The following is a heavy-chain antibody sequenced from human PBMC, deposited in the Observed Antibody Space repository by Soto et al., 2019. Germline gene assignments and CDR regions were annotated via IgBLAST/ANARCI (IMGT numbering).Heavy chain of an antibody. CDR3: AKDPPSERMQPDYGMDV. V-gene: IGHV3-23*04. CDR2: ISGSGRYT. D-gene: IGHD6-13*01. J-gene: IGHJ6*02. CDR1: GFTFDSCV. Sequence: DVQLVESGGDLVQPGGSLRLSCAASGFTFDSCVMSWVRQAPGKGLEWLSLISGSGRYTDYADSVKGRFTISRDNSKNTLYLQMNSLRVEDTAVYYCAKDPPSERMQPDYGMDVWGQGTTVTV.